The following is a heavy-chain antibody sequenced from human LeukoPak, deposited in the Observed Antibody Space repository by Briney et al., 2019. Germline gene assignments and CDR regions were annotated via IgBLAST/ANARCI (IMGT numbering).Heavy chain of an antibody. V-gene: IGHV4-34*01. CDR2: INHSGST. Sequence: SETLSLTCAVYGGSFSGYYWSWIRQPPGKGLEWIGEINHSGSTNYNPSLKSRVTISVDTSKNQFSLKLSSVTAADTAVYYCAKDSSGSYYNWGQGTLVTVSS. CDR3: AKDSSGSYYN. D-gene: IGHD1-26*01. J-gene: IGHJ4*02. CDR1: GGSFSGYY.